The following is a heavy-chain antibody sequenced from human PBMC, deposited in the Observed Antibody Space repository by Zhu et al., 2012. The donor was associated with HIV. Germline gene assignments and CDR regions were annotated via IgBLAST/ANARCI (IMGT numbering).Heavy chain of an antibody. J-gene: IGHJ4*02. CDR1: RGSISGHF. Sequence: QVQLQESGPGLLKPSETLSLTCTVSRGSISGHFWTWIRQPPGKGLEWIGYIYYSGTTNYNPSLKSRLTISVETSKNQFSLKLRSVTAADTAVYYCARGRFVSGWYPSFDYWGQGTLVTVXS. CDR3: ARGRFVSGWYPSFDY. V-gene: IGHV4-59*11. D-gene: IGHD6-13*01. CDR2: IYYSGTT.